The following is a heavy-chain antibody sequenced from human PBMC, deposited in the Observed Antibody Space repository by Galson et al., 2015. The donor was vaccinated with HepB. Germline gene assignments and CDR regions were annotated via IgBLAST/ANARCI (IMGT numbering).Heavy chain of an antibody. CDR3: ARDSPGYSSSWFDY. V-gene: IGHV4-4*07. CDR1: GGSISSYY. Sequence: TLSLTCTVSGGSISSYYWSWIRQPAGKGLEWIGRIYTSGSTNYNPSLKSRVTMSVDASKNQFSLKLSSVTAADTAVYYCARDSPGYSSSWFDYWGQGTLVTVSS. D-gene: IGHD6-13*01. CDR2: IYTSGST. J-gene: IGHJ5*01.